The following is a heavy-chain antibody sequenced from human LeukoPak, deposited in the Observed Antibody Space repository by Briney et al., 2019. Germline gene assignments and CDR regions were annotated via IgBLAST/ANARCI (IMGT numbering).Heavy chain of an antibody. Sequence: GGSLRLSCAASGFTFSSYSMNWVHQAPGKGLEWVSSISSSSAYIYYADSLKGRFTISRDNAKNSLYLQMNSLRAEDTAVYYCARDLGVRRVDWFDPWGQGTLVTVSS. J-gene: IGHJ5*02. V-gene: IGHV3-21*01. CDR1: GFTFSSYS. CDR3: ARDLGVRRVDWFDP. D-gene: IGHD3-10*01. CDR2: ISSSSAYI.